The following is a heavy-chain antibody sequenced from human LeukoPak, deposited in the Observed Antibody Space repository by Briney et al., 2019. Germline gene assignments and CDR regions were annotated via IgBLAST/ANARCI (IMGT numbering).Heavy chain of an antibody. J-gene: IGHJ6*04. V-gene: IGHV4-30-2*01. CDR3: ARNYYGMDV. CDR1: GGSISSGGYS. CDR2: IYHSGST. Sequence: IPSETLSLTCAVSGGSISSGGYSWRWIRQPPGKGLEWIGYIYHSGSTYYNPSPKSRVTISVDRSKNRFSLKLSSVTAADTAVYYCARNYYGMDVWGKGTTVTVSS.